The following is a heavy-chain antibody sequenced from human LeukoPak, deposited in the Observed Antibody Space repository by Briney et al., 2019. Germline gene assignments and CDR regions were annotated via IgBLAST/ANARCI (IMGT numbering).Heavy chain of an antibody. Sequence: GASVTVSCTASGYTFTGYYMHWVRQAPGRGLEWMGRINPNSGGTNYAQKFQGRVTMTRDTSISTAYMELSRLRSGDTAVYYCARDRGGYSSPYYFDYWGQGTLVTVSS. V-gene: IGHV1-2*06. CDR3: ARDRGGYSSPYYFDY. J-gene: IGHJ4*02. D-gene: IGHD5-18*01. CDR2: INPNSGGT. CDR1: GYTFTGYY.